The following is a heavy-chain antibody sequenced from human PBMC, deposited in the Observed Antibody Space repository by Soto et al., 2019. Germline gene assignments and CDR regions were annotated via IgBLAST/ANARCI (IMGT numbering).Heavy chain of an antibody. D-gene: IGHD5-18*01. CDR1: GFTFSSYA. Sequence: GGSLRLSFAASGFTFSSYAMSWVRQAPGKGLEWVSAISGSGGSTYYADSVKGRFTISRDNSKNTLYLQMNSLRAEDTAVYYCAFLEGIQLWLSDYFDYWGQGTLVTVSS. V-gene: IGHV3-23*01. CDR2: ISGSGGST. CDR3: AFLEGIQLWLSDYFDY. J-gene: IGHJ4*02.